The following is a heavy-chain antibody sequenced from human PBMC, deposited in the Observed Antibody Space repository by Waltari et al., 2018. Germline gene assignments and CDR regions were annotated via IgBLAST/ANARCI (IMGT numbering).Heavy chain of an antibody. Sequence: EVQLLESGGGLVQPGGSLGLSCAAPGFTFSSHAMSWVRQAPGKGLEWVSAISGSGGSTYYADSVKGRFTISRDNSKNTLYLQMNSLRAEDTAVYYCATSMYSGSHTGAFDIWGQGTMVTVSS. D-gene: IGHD1-26*01. CDR1: GFTFSSHA. CDR2: ISGSGGST. J-gene: IGHJ3*02. V-gene: IGHV3-23*01. CDR3: ATSMYSGSHTGAFDI.